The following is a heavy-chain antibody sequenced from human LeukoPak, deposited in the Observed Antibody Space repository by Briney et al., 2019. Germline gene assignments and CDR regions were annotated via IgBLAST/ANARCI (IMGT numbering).Heavy chain of an antibody. D-gene: IGHD4-17*01. J-gene: IGHJ4*02. CDR2: IVHTGSA. CDR3: ARNGDFALDY. Sequence: SETLSLTCAVSGYSISSGYWWSWVRQPPGKGLEWIGEIVHTGSAGYNPSLKSRVTISVDKSKNHLSLKMNSVTAADAAVYYCARNGDFALDYWGQGTLVTVSS. CDR1: GYSISSGYW. V-gene: IGHV4-4*02.